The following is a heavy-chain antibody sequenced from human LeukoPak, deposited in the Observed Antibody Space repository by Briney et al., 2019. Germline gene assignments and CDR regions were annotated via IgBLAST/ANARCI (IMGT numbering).Heavy chain of an antibody. Sequence: LGGSLRLSCAASGFTFSSYSMNWVRQAPGKGLEWVSSISSSSSYIYYADSVKGRFTISRDNAKNSLYPQMNSLRAEDTAVYYCARDREMVAATSYYYYYYGMDVWGKGTTVTVSS. J-gene: IGHJ6*04. D-gene: IGHD2-15*01. CDR3: ARDREMVAATSYYYYYYGMDV. CDR1: GFTFSSYS. V-gene: IGHV3-21*01. CDR2: ISSSSSYI.